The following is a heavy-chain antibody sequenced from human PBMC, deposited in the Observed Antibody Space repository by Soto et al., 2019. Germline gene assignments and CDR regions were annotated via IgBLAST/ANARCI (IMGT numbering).Heavy chain of an antibody. Sequence: QVHLQGSGPGLVKPSETLSLTCTVSGGSVSSPTSYWSWIRQPPGKGLEWIGYIYNSGNTDYNPSLKSRVTMSVDTSKNQFSLKLSSVTAADTAVYYCATSTGAYTSGWYLVYGPENWGQGTLVTVSS. CDR1: GGSVSSPTSY. CDR2: IYNSGNT. V-gene: IGHV4-61*01. D-gene: IGHD6-19*01. J-gene: IGHJ4*02. CDR3: ATSTGAYTSGWYLVYGPEN.